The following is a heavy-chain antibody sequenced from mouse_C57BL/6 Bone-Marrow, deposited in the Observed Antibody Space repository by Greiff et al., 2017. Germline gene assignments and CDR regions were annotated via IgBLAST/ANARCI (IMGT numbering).Heavy chain of an antibody. CDR2: IDPSDSYT. J-gene: IGHJ4*01. CDR3: ARSEDYEYDELLAMDY. V-gene: IGHV1-50*01. D-gene: IGHD2-4*01. Sequence: QVQLQQPGAELVKPGASVKLSCKASGYTFTSYWMQWVKQRPGQGLEWIGEIDPSDSYTNYNQKFKGKATLTVDTSSSTTYMQLSSLTSEDSAVYYCARSEDYEYDELLAMDYWGQGTSVTVSS. CDR1: GYTFTSYW.